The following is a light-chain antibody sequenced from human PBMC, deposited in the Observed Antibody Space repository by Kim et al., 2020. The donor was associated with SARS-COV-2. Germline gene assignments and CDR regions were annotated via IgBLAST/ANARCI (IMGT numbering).Light chain of an antibody. CDR3: QQYNDWPLT. V-gene: IGKV3-15*01. J-gene: IGKJ4*01. Sequence: EIVMTQSPATLSVFPGERVTLSCRTSQTISRDLAWYQQKPGQAPRLLIYGVSTRATGIPATFTGSGSGTEFTLTISSLQSEDFALYYCQQYNDWPLTFGGGTKLEIK. CDR1: QTISRD. CDR2: GVS.